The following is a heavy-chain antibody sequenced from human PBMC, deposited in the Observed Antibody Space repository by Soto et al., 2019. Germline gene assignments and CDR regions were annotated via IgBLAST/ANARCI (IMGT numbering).Heavy chain of an antibody. V-gene: IGHV4-31*03. CDR2: VYYSGGT. D-gene: IGHD3-3*01. CDR1: GGSISRGGNF. Sequence: SETLSLTCSVSGGSISRGGNFWSWIRQHPGKGLEWIGYVYYSGGTYYNPSLKSRVTISVDTSKNQLSLKLSPVTAADTAVYYCARGEKGITIFGVVSPYGMDVWGQGTMVTV. J-gene: IGHJ6*02. CDR3: ARGEKGITIFGVVSPYGMDV.